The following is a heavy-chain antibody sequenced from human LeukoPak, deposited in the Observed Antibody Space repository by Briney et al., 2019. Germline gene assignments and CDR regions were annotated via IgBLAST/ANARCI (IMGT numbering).Heavy chain of an antibody. V-gene: IGHV1-69*04. Sequence: GASVKVSCKASGGTFSSYAISWVRQAPGQGLEWMGRIIPFLGIANYAQKFQGRVTITADKSTSTAYMELSSLRSEDTAVYYCARAPPDSSGLLDYWGQGTLVTVSS. J-gene: IGHJ4*02. D-gene: IGHD3-22*01. CDR1: GGTFSSYA. CDR2: IIPFLGIA. CDR3: ARAPPDSSGLLDY.